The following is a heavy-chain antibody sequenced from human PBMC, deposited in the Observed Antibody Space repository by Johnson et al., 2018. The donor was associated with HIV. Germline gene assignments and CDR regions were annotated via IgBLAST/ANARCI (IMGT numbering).Heavy chain of an antibody. V-gene: IGHV3-30-3*01. CDR3: ARVRRSGWFDNDAFDF. Sequence: QVQLVESGGGVVQPGRSLRLSCAASGFTFSSYAMHWVRQAPGKGLEWVAVISYDGSNKYYADSVKGRFTISRDNSKNTLYLQMNSRRAEDTAVYYCARVRRSGWFDNDAFDFWGQGTMVTVSS. CDR1: GFTFSSYA. CDR2: ISYDGSNK. J-gene: IGHJ3*01. D-gene: IGHD6-19*01.